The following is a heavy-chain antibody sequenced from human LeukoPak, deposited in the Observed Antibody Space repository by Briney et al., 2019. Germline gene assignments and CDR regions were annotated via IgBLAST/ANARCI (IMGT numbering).Heavy chain of an antibody. CDR2: ISSSSYI. D-gene: IGHD4-17*01. V-gene: IGHV3-21*01. CDR3: ARGPSTVTLDY. J-gene: IGHJ4*02. Sequence: GGSLRLSCAASGVTFSSYSMNWVRHAPGGGLEWVSSISSSSYIYYADSVKGRFTISRDNAKNSLYLQMNSLRAEDTAVYYCARGPSTVTLDYWGQGTLVTVSS. CDR1: GVTFSSYS.